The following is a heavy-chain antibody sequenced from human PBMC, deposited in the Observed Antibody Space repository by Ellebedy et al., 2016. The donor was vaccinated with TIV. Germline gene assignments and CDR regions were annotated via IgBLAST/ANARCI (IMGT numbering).Heavy chain of an antibody. CDR1: GFTFSTYS. CDR3: ARDYNWAFDY. Sequence: PGGSLRLSCVASGFTFSTYSLNWVRQAPGKGLEWISYLGNVPISYADPVKGRFTISRDTAKNSLFLLMNNLRDEDTAVYYCARDYNWAFDYWGQGALVTVSS. CDR2: LGNVPI. V-gene: IGHV3-48*02. D-gene: IGHD1-20*01. J-gene: IGHJ4*02.